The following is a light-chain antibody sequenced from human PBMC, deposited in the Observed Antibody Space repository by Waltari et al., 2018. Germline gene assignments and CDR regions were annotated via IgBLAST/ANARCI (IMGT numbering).Light chain of an antibody. CDR3: HVWHAALDPGV. J-gene: IGLJ1*01. V-gene: IGLV3-21*04. Sequence: SYVVTQPPSVSVAPGETARNTCGGDNIGSYSVHWYQQRPGQAPILIMRYDSDRPSGIPDRFSGFNSGNTATLTISRVEAGDEADYYCHVWHAALDPGVFGSGTEVTVL. CDR1: NIGSYS. CDR2: YDS.